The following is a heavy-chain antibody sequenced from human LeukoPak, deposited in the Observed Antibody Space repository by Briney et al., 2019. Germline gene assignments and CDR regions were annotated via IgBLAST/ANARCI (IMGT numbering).Heavy chain of an antibody. Sequence: PSETLSLTCTVSGGSISSSSYYWGWIRQPAGKELEWIGSIYYSGSTYYNPSLKSRVTISVDTSKNQFSLKLSSVTAADTAVYYCARRFSQIDPWGQGTLVTVSS. J-gene: IGHJ5*02. CDR1: GGSISSSSYY. V-gene: IGHV4-39*01. CDR3: ARRFSQIDP. CDR2: IYYSGST. D-gene: IGHD3-3*01.